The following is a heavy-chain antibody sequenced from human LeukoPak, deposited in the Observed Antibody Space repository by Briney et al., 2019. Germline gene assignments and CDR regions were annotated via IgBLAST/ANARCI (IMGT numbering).Heavy chain of an antibody. J-gene: IGHJ4*02. CDR2: ISGSGGGT. V-gene: IGHV3-23*01. CDR3: AKGVAVAGLFDY. D-gene: IGHD6-19*01. Sequence: GGSLRLSCAASGFTFSSYAMNWVRQAPGKGLEWVSAISGSGGGTYYADSVKGRFTISRDNSKNTLYLQMNSLRAEDTAVYYCAKGVAVAGLFDYWGQGTLVTVSS. CDR1: GFTFSSYA.